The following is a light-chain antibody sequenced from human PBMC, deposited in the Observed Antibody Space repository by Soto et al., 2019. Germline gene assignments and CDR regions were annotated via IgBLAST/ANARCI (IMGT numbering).Light chain of an antibody. V-gene: IGKV3-20*01. J-gene: IGKJ4*01. Sequence: EIVLTQSPGTLSLSPGERATLSCRASQSVSSSYLAWYLQKPGQAPRLLIYDTSSRATSIPDRFSGSGSGTDFTLTISRLEPEDFAVYYCQQYGSAPLTFGGGTKVEIK. CDR3: QQYGSAPLT. CDR2: DTS. CDR1: QSVSSSY.